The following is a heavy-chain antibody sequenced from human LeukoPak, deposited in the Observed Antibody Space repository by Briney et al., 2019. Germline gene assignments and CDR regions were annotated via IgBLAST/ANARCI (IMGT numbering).Heavy chain of an antibody. CDR1: GYTFTSYG. J-gene: IGHJ4*02. CDR3: AKDQHILGATYDY. Sequence: ASVKVSSTASGYTFTSYGITWVRQAPGQGLEWMGWISAYNGNTNYAQKLQGRVTMTTDTSTSTAYMELRSLRSDDTAVYYCAKDQHILGATYDYWGQGTLVTVSS. CDR2: ISAYNGNT. V-gene: IGHV1-18*01. D-gene: IGHD1-26*01.